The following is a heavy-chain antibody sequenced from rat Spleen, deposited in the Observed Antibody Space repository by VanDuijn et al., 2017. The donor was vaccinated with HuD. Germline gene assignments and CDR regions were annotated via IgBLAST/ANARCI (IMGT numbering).Heavy chain of an antibody. D-gene: IGHD1-11*01. CDR3: ARMGYGGYDYFDY. V-gene: IGHV2S8*01. Sequence: QVQLKESGPGLVQPSQTLSLTCTVSGFSLNSNGVSWVRQPPGKGLEWIAAISSGGNSYYNSDLKSRLSISRDTSKSQVFLKMNSLQTEDTAMYFCARMGYGGYDYFDYWGQGVMVTVSS. CDR2: ISSGGNS. J-gene: IGHJ2*01. CDR1: GFSLNSNG.